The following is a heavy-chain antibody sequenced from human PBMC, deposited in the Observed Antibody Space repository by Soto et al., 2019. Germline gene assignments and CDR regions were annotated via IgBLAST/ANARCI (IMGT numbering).Heavy chain of an antibody. CDR2: ISGSGGST. D-gene: IGHD3-22*01. CDR1: GFTFSSYA. V-gene: IGHV3-23*01. Sequence: LLGGSLRLSCAASGFTFSSYAMSWVRQAPGKGLEWVSAISGSGGSTYYADSVKGRFTISRDNSKNTLYLQMNSLRAEDTAVYYCAKDLGDYYDSSGSLGDAFDIWGQGTMVTVSS. CDR3: AKDLGDYYDSSGSLGDAFDI. J-gene: IGHJ3*02.